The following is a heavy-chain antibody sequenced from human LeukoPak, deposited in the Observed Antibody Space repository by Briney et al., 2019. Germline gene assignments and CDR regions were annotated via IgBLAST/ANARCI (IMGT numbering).Heavy chain of an antibody. CDR2: INPNSGGT. V-gene: IGHV1-2*02. CDR1: GYTFTGYY. CDR3: ARLPYSSSSDPPRDY. J-gene: IGHJ4*02. Sequence: ALVKVSCKASGYTFTGYYMHWVRQAPGQGLEWMGWINPNSGGTNYAQKFQGRVTMTRDTSISTAYMELSRLRSDDTAVYYCARLPYSSSSDPPRDYWGQGTLVTVSS. D-gene: IGHD6-6*01.